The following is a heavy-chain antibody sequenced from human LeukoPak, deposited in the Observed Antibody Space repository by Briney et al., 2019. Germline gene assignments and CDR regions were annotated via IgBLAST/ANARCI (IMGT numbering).Heavy chain of an antibody. J-gene: IGHJ6*03. CDR3: ARGGRNSKDYYYYVDV. V-gene: IGHV1-8*01. CDR1: GYTFTSYD. CDR2: MNPNSCNT. D-gene: IGHD4-11*01. Sequence: ASVKVSCKASGYTFTSYDINWVRQATGQGLEWMGWMNPNSCNTGYAQKFQGRVTMTRNTSISTAYMELSSLRSEDTAVYYCARGGRNSKDYYYYVDVWGKGTTVTVSS.